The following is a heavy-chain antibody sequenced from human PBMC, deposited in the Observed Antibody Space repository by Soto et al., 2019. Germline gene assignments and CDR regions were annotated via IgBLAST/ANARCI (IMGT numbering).Heavy chain of an antibody. Sequence: EVQLLESGGGLIQPGGSLRLSCAASGFTFSNYAMSWVRQAPGKGLEWVSVISAGAYNTYYADSVQGRFTISRDNSKNTLYLQMNSLRAEDTAVYYCAREAAGVFWSGYPSKENWFDPWGQGTLVTVSS. J-gene: IGHJ5*02. CDR1: GFTFSNYA. CDR2: ISAGAYNT. D-gene: IGHD3-3*01. V-gene: IGHV3-23*01. CDR3: AREAAGVFWSGYPSKENWFDP.